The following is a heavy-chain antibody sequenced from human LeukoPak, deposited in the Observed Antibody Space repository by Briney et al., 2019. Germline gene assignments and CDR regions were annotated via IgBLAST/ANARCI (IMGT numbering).Heavy chain of an antibody. CDR2: ISSDGSNK. J-gene: IGHJ4*02. CDR3: AKCPSGVLRYFAPIDY. V-gene: IGHV3-30*18. CDR1: KFTFSNYG. Sequence: GGSLRLSCAASKFTFSNYGMHWVRQAPGKGLEWVVVISSDGSNKYYADSVKGRFTISRDNSKNTLYLQMNSLRAEDTAVYYCAKCPSGVLRYFAPIDYWGQGTLVTVSS. D-gene: IGHD3-9*01.